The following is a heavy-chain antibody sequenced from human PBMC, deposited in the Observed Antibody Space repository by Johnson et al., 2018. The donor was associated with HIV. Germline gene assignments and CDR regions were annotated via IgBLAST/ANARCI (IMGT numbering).Heavy chain of an antibody. CDR1: GFTFDDYG. V-gene: IGHV3-20*04. Sequence: EVLLLESGGGVVRPGGSLRLSCAASGFTFDDYGMSWVRQAPGKGLEWVSGINWNGGSTSYAGSVKGPFTISRDNAKNSLYLQMHSLRAEDTAVYYCARLRGAFDIWGQGTMVTVSS. J-gene: IGHJ3*02. CDR2: INWNGGST. CDR3: ARLRGAFDI.